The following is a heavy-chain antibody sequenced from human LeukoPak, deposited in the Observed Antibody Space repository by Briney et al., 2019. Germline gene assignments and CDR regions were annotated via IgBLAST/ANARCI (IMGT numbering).Heavy chain of an antibody. V-gene: IGHV5-51*01. CDR2: IYPGDSDT. CDR3: ARYCSGGSCYSDHDAFDI. CDR1: GYTFTSYW. Sequence: RHGESLQISCKSSGYTFTSYWIGWVRQLPGKGLECMGIIYPGDSDTRYSPSFQGQVTISADKSISTAYLQWSDLKASDSAMYYCARYCSGGSCYSDHDAFDIWGQGTMVTVSS. J-gene: IGHJ3*02. D-gene: IGHD2-15*01.